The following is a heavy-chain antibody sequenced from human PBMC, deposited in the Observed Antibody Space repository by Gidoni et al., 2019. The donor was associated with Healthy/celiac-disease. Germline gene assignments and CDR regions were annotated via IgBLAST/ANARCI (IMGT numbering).Heavy chain of an antibody. D-gene: IGHD3-3*01. Sequence: ELQLVESGGGFVQPGGSLKLSCAASAFTFSGIALHWVRQASGKGLEWVGRIRSKANSYATAYAASVKGRFTISRDDSKNTAYLQMNSLKTEDTAVYYCTWDYDFWSGYSGEYFQHWGQGTLVTVSS. CDR2: IRSKANSYAT. CDR1: AFTFSGIA. J-gene: IGHJ1*01. V-gene: IGHV3-73*01. CDR3: TWDYDFWSGYSGEYFQH.